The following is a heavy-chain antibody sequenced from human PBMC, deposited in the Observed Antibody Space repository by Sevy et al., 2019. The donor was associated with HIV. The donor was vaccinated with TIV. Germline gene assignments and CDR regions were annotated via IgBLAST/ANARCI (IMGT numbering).Heavy chain of an antibody. CDR3: ARVGYDFWSGYPLDV. CDR1: GFTVSSNY. V-gene: IGHV3-66*01. D-gene: IGHD3-3*01. CDR2: IYNGGST. Sequence: GGSLRLSCAASGFTVSSNYMSWVRQAPGKGLEWVSVIYNGGSTYYADSVKRRFTISRDNSKNTLYLQMNSLRAEDTAVYYCARVGYDFWSGYPLDVWGQGTTVTVSS. J-gene: IGHJ6*02.